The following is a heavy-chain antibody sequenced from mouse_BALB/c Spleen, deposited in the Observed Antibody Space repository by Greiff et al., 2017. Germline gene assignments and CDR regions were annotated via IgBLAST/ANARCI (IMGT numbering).Heavy chain of an antibody. V-gene: IGHV1-54*01. J-gene: IGHJ4*01. CDR3: AREDYGSSTWAMDY. CDR1: GYAFTNYL. Sequence: VQLQESGAELVRPGTSVKVSCKASGYAFTNYLIEWVKQRPGQGLEWIGVINPGSGGTNYNEKFKGKATLTADKSSSTAYMQLSSLTSENSAVYFCAREDYGSSTWAMDYWGQGTSVTVSS. D-gene: IGHD1-1*01. CDR2: INPGSGGT.